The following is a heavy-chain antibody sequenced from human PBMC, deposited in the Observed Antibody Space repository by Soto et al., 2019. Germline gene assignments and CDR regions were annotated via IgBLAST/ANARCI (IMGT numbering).Heavy chain of an antibody. D-gene: IGHD2-21*02. J-gene: IGHJ5*02. CDR3: ATGLTLPVRPSFDT. CDR1: GFTVSSNY. V-gene: IGHV3-53*01. Sequence: PGGSLRLSCAVSGFTVSSNYITWVRQAPGKGLEWVSVIFSGDNTYYSDSVKGRFTISRDNSKNTVYLQMNRLRGDDTAVYFCATGLTLPVRPSFDTWGQGTLVTVSS. CDR2: IFSGDNT.